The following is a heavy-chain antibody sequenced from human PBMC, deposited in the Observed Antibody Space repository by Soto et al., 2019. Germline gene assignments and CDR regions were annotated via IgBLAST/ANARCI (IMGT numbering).Heavy chain of an antibody. CDR3: AKDPTLAY. J-gene: IGHJ4*02. Sequence: GGSLRLSCAASGFTFSSYGMHWVRQAPGKGLEWVAVISYDGSNKYYADSVKGRFTISRDNSKNTLYLQMNSLRAEDTAVYYCAKDPTLAYWGQGTLVTVSS. CDR1: GFTFSSYG. CDR2: ISYDGSNK. V-gene: IGHV3-30*18.